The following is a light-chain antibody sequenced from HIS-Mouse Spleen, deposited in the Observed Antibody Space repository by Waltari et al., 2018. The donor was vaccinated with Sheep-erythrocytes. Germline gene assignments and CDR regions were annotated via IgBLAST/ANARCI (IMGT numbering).Light chain of an antibody. CDR1: SSDVGGYNY. V-gene: IGLV2-11*01. CDR3: CSYAGSYTVV. Sequence: QSALTQPRSVSGSPGQSVTISCTGTSSDVGGYNYVSWYPQHPGKAPKLMIYDVSKRPSGVTDRFSGSKSGNTASLTISGLQAEDEADYYCCSYAGSYTVVFGGGTKLTVL. CDR2: DVS. J-gene: IGLJ2*01.